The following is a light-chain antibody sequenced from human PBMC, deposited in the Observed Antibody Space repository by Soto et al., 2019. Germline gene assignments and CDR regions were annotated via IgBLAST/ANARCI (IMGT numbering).Light chain of an antibody. Sequence: EIVLTHSPGILSLSPCERATLSSSASQSVSKAFLAWYQQKPGQAPRLLIYGASSRATGIPDRFSGSGSGTEFTLTISSLEPEDFAVYYCQQRSNWPRAFGQGTKVDNK. CDR3: QQRSNWPRA. J-gene: IGKJ1*01. CDR2: GAS. CDR1: QSVSKAF. V-gene: IGKV3D-20*02.